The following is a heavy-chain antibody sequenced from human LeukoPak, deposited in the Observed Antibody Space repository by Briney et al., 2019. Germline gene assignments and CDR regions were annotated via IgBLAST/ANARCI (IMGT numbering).Heavy chain of an antibody. CDR2: IIPIFGTA. V-gene: IGHV1-69*13. Sequence: SVKVSCKASGGTFSSYAISWVRQAPGQGLEWMGGIIPIFGTANYAQKFQGRVTITADESTSTAYMELSSLRSEDTAVYYCATGRVCSGGSCYDYWGQGTLVTVSS. CDR1: GGTFSSYA. D-gene: IGHD2-15*01. J-gene: IGHJ4*02. CDR3: ATGRVCSGGSCYDY.